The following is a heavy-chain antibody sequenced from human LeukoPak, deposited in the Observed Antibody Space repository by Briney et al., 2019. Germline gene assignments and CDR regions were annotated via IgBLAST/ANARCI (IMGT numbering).Heavy chain of an antibody. J-gene: IGHJ6*02. CDR3: ARGDLLRYFDWSPKRTSYGMDV. V-gene: IGHV4-38-2*02. Sequence: SETLSLTCSVSGYSISGGYYWGWIRQPPGKGLEWIGSIHHSGSTYYNPSLKSRVTISVDTSKNQFSLKLSSVTAADTAVYYCARGDLLRYFDWSPKRTSYGMDVWGQGTTVTVSS. D-gene: IGHD3-9*01. CDR2: IHHSGST. CDR1: GYSISGGYY.